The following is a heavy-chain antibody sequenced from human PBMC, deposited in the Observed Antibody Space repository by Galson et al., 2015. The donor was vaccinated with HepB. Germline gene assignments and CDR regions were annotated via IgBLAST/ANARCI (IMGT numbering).Heavy chain of an antibody. Sequence: SLRLSCAASGFIFSDHYMDWVRQAPGKGLEWVGRIRNKGNGYTTEYAASVKGRFTISRDDSKNSLYLQMNSLKIEDTAVYYCAAGGVGNNRVNFDYWGQGTLVTVSS. V-gene: IGHV3-72*01. CDR1: GFIFSDHY. D-gene: IGHD1-26*01. CDR3: AAGGVGNNRVNFDY. J-gene: IGHJ4*02. CDR2: IRNKGNGYTT.